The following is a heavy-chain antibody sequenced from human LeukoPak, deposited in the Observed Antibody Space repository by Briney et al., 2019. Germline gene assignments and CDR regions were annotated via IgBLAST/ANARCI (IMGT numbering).Heavy chain of an antibody. J-gene: IGHJ5*02. V-gene: IGHV4-34*01. Sequence: SETLSLTCAVYGGSFSGYYWSWIRQPPGKGLEWIGEINHSGSTNYNPSLKSRVTISVDTSKNQFSLKLSSVTAADTAVYYCARGSFGLAAAGLHNWFDPWGQGTLVTVSS. CDR2: INHSGST. CDR1: GGSFSGYY. CDR3: ARGSFGLAAAGLHNWFDP. D-gene: IGHD6-13*01.